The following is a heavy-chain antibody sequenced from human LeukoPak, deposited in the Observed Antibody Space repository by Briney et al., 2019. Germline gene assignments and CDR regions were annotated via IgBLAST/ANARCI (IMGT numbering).Heavy chain of an antibody. CDR3: ATCGGDCYPRPYYFDY. Sequence: SVKVSRKASGGTFSSYAISWVRQAPGQGLEWMGGIIPIFGTANYAQKFQGRVTITADESTSTAYMELSSLRSEDTAVYYCATCGGDCYPRPYYFDYWGQGTLVTVSS. J-gene: IGHJ4*02. CDR1: GGTFSSYA. CDR2: IIPIFGTA. V-gene: IGHV1-69*13. D-gene: IGHD2-21*02.